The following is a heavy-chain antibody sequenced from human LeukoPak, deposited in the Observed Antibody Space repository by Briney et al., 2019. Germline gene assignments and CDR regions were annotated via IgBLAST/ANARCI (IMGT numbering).Heavy chain of an antibody. D-gene: IGHD3-22*01. Sequence: PGGSLRLSCAASGFTFMNWVRQAPGKGLEWVSSISSSSSYIYYADSVKGRFTISRDNAKNSLYLQMNSLRAEDTAVYYCARTFTYYYASSGYPTFDYSGQGTLVTVSS. CDR2: ISSSSSYI. CDR1: GFTF. CDR3: ARTFTYYYASSGYPTFDY. V-gene: IGHV3-21*01. J-gene: IGHJ4*02.